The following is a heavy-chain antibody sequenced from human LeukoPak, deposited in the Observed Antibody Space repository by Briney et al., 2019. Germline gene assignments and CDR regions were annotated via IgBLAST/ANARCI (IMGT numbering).Heavy chain of an antibody. CDR2: IKQDGSEK. Sequence: PGGSLRLSCTSSEITFSSYWMSWVRQAPGKGLEWVANIKQDGSEKYYVDSLKGRFTISRDNAKNSLHLQMNSLRAEDTAVYYCATSQTTGGRYGNAFDIWGQGTMVTVSS. CDR3: ATSQTTGGRYGNAFDI. CDR1: EITFSSYW. J-gene: IGHJ3*02. V-gene: IGHV3-7*01. D-gene: IGHD6-19*01.